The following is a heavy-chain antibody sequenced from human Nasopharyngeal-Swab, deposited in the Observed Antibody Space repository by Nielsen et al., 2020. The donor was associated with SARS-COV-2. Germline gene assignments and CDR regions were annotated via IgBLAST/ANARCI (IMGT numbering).Heavy chain of an antibody. CDR3: AKAPYLRGLDV. D-gene: IGHD2-21*01. Sequence: GGSLRLSCTASGFNFSNFWMSWVRQAPGKGLEWVSVISYDGRNKHYADSVKGRCTISRDTSKNTLYLQMNSLRTEDTAVYYCAKAPYLRGLDVWGQGTTVTVSS. V-gene: IGHV3-30*18. CDR1: GFNFSNFW. J-gene: IGHJ6*02. CDR2: ISYDGRNK.